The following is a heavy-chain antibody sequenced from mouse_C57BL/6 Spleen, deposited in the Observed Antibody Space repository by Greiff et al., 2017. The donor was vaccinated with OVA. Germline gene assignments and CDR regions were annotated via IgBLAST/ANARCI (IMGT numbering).Heavy chain of an antibody. CDR2: IHPNSGST. CDR3: ARSMGYDPYFDY. CDR1: GYTFTSYW. Sequence: QVQLKQPGAELVKPGASVKLSCKASGYTFTSYWMHWVKQRPGQGLEWIGMIHPNSGSTNYNEKFKSKATLTVDKSSSTAYMQLSSLTSEDSAVYYCARSMGYDPYFDYWGQGTTLTVSS. D-gene: IGHD2-2*01. J-gene: IGHJ2*01. V-gene: IGHV1-64*01.